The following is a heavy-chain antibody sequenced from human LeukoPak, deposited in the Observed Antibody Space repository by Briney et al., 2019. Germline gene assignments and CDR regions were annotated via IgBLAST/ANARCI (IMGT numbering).Heavy chain of an antibody. J-gene: IGHJ4*02. CDR3: ARGNYGSGSYYVVDFDY. D-gene: IGHD3-10*01. CDR2: IYHNGNT. V-gene: IGHV4-59*12. Sequence: SETLSLTCTVSIDSIKNYYWNWIRQPPGKGREGIGYIYHNGNTNYNPSLKSGLSMSIDPSKNQFSLNLNSVTAADTAVYYCARGNYGSGSYYVVDFDYWGRGTLVTVSS. CDR1: IDSIKNYY.